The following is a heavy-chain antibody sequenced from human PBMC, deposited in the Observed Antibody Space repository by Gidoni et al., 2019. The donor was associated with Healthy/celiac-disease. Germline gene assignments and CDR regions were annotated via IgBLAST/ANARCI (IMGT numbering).Heavy chain of an antibody. Sequence: QVQLVQAGAEVKKPGASVKVSCKASGYTFTGYYMHWVRQAPGQGLEWMGWINPNSGGTNYAQKFQGRVTMTRDTSISTAYMELSRLRSDDTAVYYCARGGNEYNWNDRGSPDDYWGQGTLVTVSS. CDR1: GYTFTGYY. CDR3: ARGGNEYNWNDRGSPDDY. D-gene: IGHD1-20*01. J-gene: IGHJ4*02. CDR2: INPNSGGT. V-gene: IGHV1-2*02.